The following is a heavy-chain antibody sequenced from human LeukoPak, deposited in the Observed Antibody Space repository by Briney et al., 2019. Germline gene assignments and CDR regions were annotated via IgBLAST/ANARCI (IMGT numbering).Heavy chain of an antibody. Sequence: GSSVTVSCTASGGTFSSYAISWVRQAPGQGLEWMGGIIPIFGTANYAQKFQGRVTITADKSTSTAYMELSSLRSEDTAVYYCARGPYGDSYWYFDLWGRGTLVTVSS. CDR1: GGTFSSYA. J-gene: IGHJ2*01. V-gene: IGHV1-69*06. D-gene: IGHD4-17*01. CDR2: IIPIFGTA. CDR3: ARGPYGDSYWYFDL.